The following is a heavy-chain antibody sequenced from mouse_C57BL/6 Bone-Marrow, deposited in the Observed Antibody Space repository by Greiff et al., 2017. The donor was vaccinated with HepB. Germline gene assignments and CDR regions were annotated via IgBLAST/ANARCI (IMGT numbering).Heavy chain of an antibody. D-gene: IGHD1-1*01. CDR3: ARRTYGSSYHY. CDR2: IDPSDSYT. CDR1: GYTFTSYW. J-gene: IGHJ3*01. V-gene: IGHV1-59*01. Sequence: QVQLQQPGAELVRPGTSVKLSCKASGYTFTSYWMHWVKQRPGQGLEWIGVIDPSDSYTNYNQKFKGKATLTVDTSSSTAYMQLSSLTSEDSAVYYCARRTYGSSYHYWGQGTLGTVSS.